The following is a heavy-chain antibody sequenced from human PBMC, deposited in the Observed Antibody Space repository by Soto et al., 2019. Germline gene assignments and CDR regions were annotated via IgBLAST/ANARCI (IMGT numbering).Heavy chain of an antibody. CDR1: GYTLIELS. J-gene: IGHJ6*02. Sequence: ASVKVSCKVSGYTLIELSMHWVRQAPGKGLEWMARFDPESGEAIYAQKFQGRVTMTEDTSTDTAYMELSSLRSEDTAVYYCATDHQWLGDYYYGMDVWGQGTTVTV. CDR3: ATDHQWLGDYYYGMDV. V-gene: IGHV1-24*01. D-gene: IGHD6-19*01. CDR2: FDPESGEA.